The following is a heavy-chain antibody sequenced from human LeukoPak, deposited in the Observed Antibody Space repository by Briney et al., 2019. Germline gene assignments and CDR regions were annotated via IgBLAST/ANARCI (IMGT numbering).Heavy chain of an antibody. CDR2: IIPIFGTA. CDR3: AREARYDSSGFDY. D-gene: IGHD3-22*01. V-gene: IGHV1-69*05. CDR1: GGTFSSYA. Sequence: GSSVKVSCKASGGTFSSYAIIWLRQAPGHGLEWTGGIIPIFGTANYAQKFQGRVTITTDESTSTAYMELSSLRSEDTAVYYCAREARYDSSGFDYWGQGTLVTVSS. J-gene: IGHJ4*02.